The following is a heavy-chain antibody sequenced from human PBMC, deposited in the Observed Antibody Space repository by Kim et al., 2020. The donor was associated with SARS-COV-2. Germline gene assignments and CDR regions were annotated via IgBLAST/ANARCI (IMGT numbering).Heavy chain of an antibody. Sequence: SVKVSCKASGGTFSSYAISWVRQAPGQGLEWMGGIIPIFGTANYAQKFQGRVTITADESTSTAYMELSSLRSEDTAVYYCARDHGSGSYRGMDVWGQGTTVTVSS. D-gene: IGHD3-10*01. J-gene: IGHJ6*02. V-gene: IGHV1-69*13. CDR1: GGTFSSYA. CDR2: IIPIFGTA. CDR3: ARDHGSGSYRGMDV.